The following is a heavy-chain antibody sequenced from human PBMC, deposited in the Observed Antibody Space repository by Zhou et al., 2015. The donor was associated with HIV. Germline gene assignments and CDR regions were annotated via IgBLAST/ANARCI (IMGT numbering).Heavy chain of an antibody. CDR2: IVVGSGNT. V-gene: IGHV1-58*01. J-gene: IGHJ4*02. CDR1: GFTFTSSA. Sequence: QLVQSGAEVKKPGTSVKVSCKASGFTFTSSAVQWVRQARGQRLEWIGWIVVGSGNTNYAQKFQERVTITRDMSTSTAYMELSSLRSEDTAVYYCARVVYGGSMITSLSYFDYWGPGNPGHRLL. D-gene: IGHD3-16*01. CDR3: ARVVYGGSMITSLSYFDY.